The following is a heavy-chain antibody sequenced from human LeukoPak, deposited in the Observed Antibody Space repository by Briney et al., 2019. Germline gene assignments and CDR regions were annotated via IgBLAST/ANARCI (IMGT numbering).Heavy chain of an antibody. CDR1: GYTFTTFY. V-gene: IGHV1-46*01. Sequence: ASVKVSCKASGYTFTTFYMHWVRQAPGQGLEWVGIINPRGGSTTYAQKFQGRVTMTRDTSTSTAYLELSSLRSGDTAVYYCARGRGAGKCPLYFWGQGNLVTVSS. J-gene: IGHJ4*02. CDR2: INPRGGST. D-gene: IGHD1-26*01. CDR3: ARGRGAGKCPLYF.